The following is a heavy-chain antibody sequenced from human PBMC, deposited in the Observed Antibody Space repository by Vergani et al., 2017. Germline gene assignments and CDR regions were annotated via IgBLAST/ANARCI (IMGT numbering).Heavy chain of an antibody. V-gene: IGHV2-70*01. CDR3: ARANYDSSGSRGYYFDY. D-gene: IGHD3-22*01. J-gene: IGHJ4*02. CDR2: IDWDDAK. Sequence: QVTLRESGPALVNTTQTLTLTCTFSGFSLSTSGMCVRWIRQPAGKALEWLALIDWDDAKYYSTSLKTRLTISKDTSKNQVVLTMTNMDPVDTATYYCARANYDSSGSRGYYFDYWGQGTLVTVSS. CDR1: GFSLSTSGMC.